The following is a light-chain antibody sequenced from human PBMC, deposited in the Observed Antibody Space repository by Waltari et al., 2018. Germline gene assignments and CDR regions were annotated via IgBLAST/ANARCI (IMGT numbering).Light chain of an antibody. V-gene: IGKV3-20*01. CDR1: QSVTRA. Sequence: EIVLTQSPGTLSLSPGERATLSCRASQSVTRALAWYQQKPGQPPRLLIHNTYTRATGVPDRFSGCGSGTDFSLTISRLEPEDFAVYYCQNYVRLPATFGQGTKVEIK. J-gene: IGKJ1*01. CDR2: NTY. CDR3: QNYVRLPAT.